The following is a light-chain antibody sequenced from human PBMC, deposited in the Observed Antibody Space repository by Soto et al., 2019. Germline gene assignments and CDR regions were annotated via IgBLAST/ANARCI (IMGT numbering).Light chain of an antibody. V-gene: IGKV1-5*01. CDR2: DAS. CDR3: QQYNSFWT. J-gene: IGKJ1*01. Sequence: DIQMTQSPSTLSASVGARVTITCRASQSISSWLAWYQQKPGKAPRLLIYDASYLERGVPSRFSGSGSGTEFTLTLSDLQPDDLATYYCQQYNSFWTFGQGTKVEI. CDR1: QSISSW.